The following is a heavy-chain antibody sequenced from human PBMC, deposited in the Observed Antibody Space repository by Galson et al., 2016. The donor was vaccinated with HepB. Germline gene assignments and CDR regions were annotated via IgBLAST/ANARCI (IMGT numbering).Heavy chain of an antibody. Sequence: SLRLSCAASGFTFSSYSMNWFRQAPGKGLEWVSYISSSSGTIYYADSVKGRFTISRDNAKNSLFLQMNSLRAEDTAVYYCARRGIDAFDVGGQGTMVTVSS. V-gene: IGHV3-48*01. J-gene: IGHJ3*01. CDR3: ARRGIDAFDV. CDR2: ISSSSGTI. CDR1: GFTFSSYS.